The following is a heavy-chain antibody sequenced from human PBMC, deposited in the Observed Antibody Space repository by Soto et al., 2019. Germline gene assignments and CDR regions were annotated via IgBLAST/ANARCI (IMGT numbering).Heavy chain of an antibody. CDR1: GGCINGHF. V-gene: IGHV4-59*11. D-gene: IGHD2-2*01. CDR2: IFYSGST. CDR3: ARLSSTGWSPGY. Sequence: PSVSMSRTCIVCGGCINGHFWPWFQKNPGKGLEWIGYIFYSGSTNYNPSLKSRVTISVDTSKNQFSLKMSSVTAAHAAVYYCARLSSTGWSPGYWGRRPLVAVS. J-gene: IGHJ4*02.